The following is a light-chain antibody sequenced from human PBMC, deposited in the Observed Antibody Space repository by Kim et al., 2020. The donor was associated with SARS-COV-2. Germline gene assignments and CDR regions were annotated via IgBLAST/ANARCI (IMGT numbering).Light chain of an antibody. CDR3: QQYDDYPIT. J-gene: IGKJ5*01. CDR1: LDITIW. Sequence: DTQLTQSPSSLSAFVGDRVTITCRASLDITIWLSWFQQRPGKAPKPLILGASNLQSGVPSRFSGSGSGTYFTLTISSLQPEDSAIYYCQQYDDYPITFGQGTRLEIK. V-gene: IGKV1D-16*01. CDR2: GAS.